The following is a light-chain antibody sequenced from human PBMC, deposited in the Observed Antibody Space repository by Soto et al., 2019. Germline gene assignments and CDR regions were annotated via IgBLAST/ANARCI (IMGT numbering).Light chain of an antibody. CDR3: QQYASSPTT. CDR1: QSVDTY. V-gene: IGKV3-20*01. CDR2: GTS. Sequence: DIVLTQSPDTLSLSPGDRASVSCRASQSVDTYLAWYQQKPGQAPRLLIYGTSSRAIGIPGRFSGSGSGTDFTLTINRVEPEDSAVYFCQQYASSPTTFGQGARL. J-gene: IGKJ5*01.